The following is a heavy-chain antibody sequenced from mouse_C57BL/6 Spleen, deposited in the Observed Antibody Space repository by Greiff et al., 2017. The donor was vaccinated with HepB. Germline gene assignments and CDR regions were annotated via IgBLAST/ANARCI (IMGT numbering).Heavy chain of an antibody. V-gene: IGHV7-3*01. D-gene: IGHD2-3*01. CDR2: IRNKANGYTT. CDR3: ARYGDGYPYYFDY. CDR1: GFTFTDYY. J-gene: IGHJ2*01. Sequence: EVKVVESGGGLVQPGGSLSLSCAASGFTFTDYYMSWVRQPPGKALEWLGFIRNKANGYTTEYSASVKGRFTISRDNSQSILYLQMNALRAEDSATYYCARYGDGYPYYFDYWGQGTTLTVSS.